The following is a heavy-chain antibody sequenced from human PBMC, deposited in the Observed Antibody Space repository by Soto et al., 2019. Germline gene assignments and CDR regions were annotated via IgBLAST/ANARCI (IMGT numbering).Heavy chain of an antibody. CDR2: TNGDGSIT. CDR1: GFTFRNHW. J-gene: IGHJ4*02. V-gene: IGHV3-74*01. CDR3: ARGYSSGPDY. Sequence: PGESLKISCAASGFTFRNHWMHWVRQAPGKGLVWVSLTNGDGSITTYADSVKGRFTISRDNAKNTLYLQLNSLRAEDTALYYCARGYSSGPDYWGQGTLLTVSS. D-gene: IGHD6-19*01.